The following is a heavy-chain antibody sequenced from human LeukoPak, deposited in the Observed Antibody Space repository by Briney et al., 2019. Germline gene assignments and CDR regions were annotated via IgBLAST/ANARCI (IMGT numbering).Heavy chain of an antibody. CDR2: IKQDGSEK. D-gene: IGHD3-10*01. J-gene: IGHJ4*02. V-gene: IGHV3-7*01. CDR3: ARDPSKPSPLLVHGRDYFDY. Sequence: PGGSLRLSCAASGFTFSSYWTSWVRQAPGKGLEWVANIKQDGSEKYYVDSVKGRFTISRDNAKNSLYLQMNSLRAEDTAVYYCARDPSKPSPLLVHGRDYFDYWGQGTLVTVSS. CDR1: GFTFSSYW.